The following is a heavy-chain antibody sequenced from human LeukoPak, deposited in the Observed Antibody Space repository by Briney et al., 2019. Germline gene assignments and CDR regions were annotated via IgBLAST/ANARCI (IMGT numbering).Heavy chain of an antibody. D-gene: IGHD6-13*01. J-gene: IGHJ5*02. CDR1: GFTFSSYA. Sequence: GGSLRLSCAASGFTFSSYAMHWVRQAPGKGLEWVAVISYDGSNKYYADSVKGRFTISRDNSKNTLYLQMNSLRAEDTAVYYCARDSGRYSSSWSRFDPWGQGTLVTVSS. CDR2: ISYDGSNK. V-gene: IGHV3-30*04. CDR3: ARDSGRYSSSWSRFDP.